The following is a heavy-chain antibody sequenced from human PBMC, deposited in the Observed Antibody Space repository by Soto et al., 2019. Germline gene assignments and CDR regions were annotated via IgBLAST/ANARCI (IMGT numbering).Heavy chain of an antibody. Sequence: GASVKVSCKASGYTFTSHGINWVRQAPGQGLEWMGWISAYNGNTNYAQKFQGRVTMTIDTSTSTAYMELRSLRSDDTALYYCATHGSGSYYTSWYYYGMDVWGQGTTVTVSS. V-gene: IGHV1-18*04. CDR3: ATHGSGSYYTSWYYYGMDV. J-gene: IGHJ6*02. D-gene: IGHD3-10*01. CDR1: GYTFTSHG. CDR2: ISAYNGNT.